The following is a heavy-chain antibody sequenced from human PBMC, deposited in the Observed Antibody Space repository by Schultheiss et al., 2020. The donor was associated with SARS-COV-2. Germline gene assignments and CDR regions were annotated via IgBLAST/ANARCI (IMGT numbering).Heavy chain of an antibody. CDR1: GGSISSGGYY. J-gene: IGHJ6*02. D-gene: IGHD3-22*01. V-gene: IGHV4-31*03. CDR3: ARERMIVVVITTSGMDV. CDR2: IYYSGST. Sequence: SETLSLTCTVSGGSISSGGYYWSWIRQHPGKGLEWIGYIYYSGSTNYNPSLKSRVTISVDTSKNQFSLKLNSVTPEDTAVYYCARERMIVVVITTSGMDVWGQGTTVTVSS.